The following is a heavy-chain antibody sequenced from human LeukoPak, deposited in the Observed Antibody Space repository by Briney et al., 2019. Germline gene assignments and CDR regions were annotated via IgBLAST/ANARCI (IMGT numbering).Heavy chain of an antibody. CDR1: GFTFSDYY. CDR2: ISSSGSTI. J-gene: IGHJ5*02. D-gene: IGHD3-16*02. CDR3: AKTPSLWWFDP. Sequence: GGSLRLSCAASGFTFSDYYMSWIRQAPGKGLEWVSYISSSGSTIYYADSVKGRFTISRDNAKNSLYLQMNSLRAEDTAVYYCAKTPSLWWFDPWGQGTLVTVSS. V-gene: IGHV3-11*01.